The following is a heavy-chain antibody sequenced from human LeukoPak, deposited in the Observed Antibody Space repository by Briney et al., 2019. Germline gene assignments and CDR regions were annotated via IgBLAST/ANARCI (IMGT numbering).Heavy chain of an antibody. CDR2: ISAYNGNT. V-gene: IGHV1-18*01. CDR1: GYTFTSYG. D-gene: IGHD3-22*01. CDR3: ARVERGTYYYDSSGYYPGDYFDY. Sequence: ASVRVSCKASGYTFTSYGISWVRQAPGQGLEWMGWISAYNGNTNYAQKLQGRVTMTTDTSTSTAYMELRSLRSDDTAVYYCARVERGTYYYDSSGYYPGDYFDYWGQGTLVTVSS. J-gene: IGHJ4*02.